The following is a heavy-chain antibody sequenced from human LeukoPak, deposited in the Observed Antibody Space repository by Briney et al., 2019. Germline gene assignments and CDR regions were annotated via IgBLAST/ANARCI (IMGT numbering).Heavy chain of an antibody. Sequence: GGSLRLSCAASGFTFSSYAMSWVRQAPGKGLEWVANIKQDGSLKYYVDSVKGRFTISRDNAKNSLYLQMDSLRAEDTALYFCATDGDYDRGYKSGFDYWGQGTLVTVSS. V-gene: IGHV3-7*01. CDR1: GFTFSSYA. J-gene: IGHJ4*02. CDR3: ATDGDYDRGYKSGFDY. D-gene: IGHD3-10*02. CDR2: IKQDGSLK.